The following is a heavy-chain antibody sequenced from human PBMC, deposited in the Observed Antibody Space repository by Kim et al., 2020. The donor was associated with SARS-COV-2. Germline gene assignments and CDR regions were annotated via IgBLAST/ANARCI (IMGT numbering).Heavy chain of an antibody. J-gene: IGHJ4*02. CDR2: ISISSYI. CDR3: ARGLVWFGESR. CDR1: GFTFSSFN. V-gene: IGHV3-21*01. D-gene: IGHD3-10*01. Sequence: GGSLRLSCAASGFTFSSFNMNWVRQPPGKGLEWVSSISISSYIYYADSVKGRLTISRDNAKNSLFLQMNSLRAEDTAVYYCARGLVWFGESRGGRGTLVTVSS.